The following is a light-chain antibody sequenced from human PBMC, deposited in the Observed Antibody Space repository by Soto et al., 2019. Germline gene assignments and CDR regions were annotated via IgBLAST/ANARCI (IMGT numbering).Light chain of an antibody. V-gene: IGLV7-43*01. J-gene: IGLJ3*02. CDR2: RTS. CDR3: VLLYGGAWV. Sequence: QAVVTQEPSLTVSPGGTVTLTCALTTLAVTSDYCPNWLQRRPGQALRTLIYRTSNKHSWTPARFSGSLLGGKAALTLSGVQPEDEADYYCVLLYGGAWVFGGGTKLTVL. CDR1: TLAVTSDYC.